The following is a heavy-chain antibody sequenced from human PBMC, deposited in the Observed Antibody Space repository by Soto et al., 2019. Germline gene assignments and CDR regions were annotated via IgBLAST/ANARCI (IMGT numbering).Heavy chain of an antibody. CDR1: GFAFSNYG. D-gene: IGHD6-13*01. CDR3: ARDWWEEPAGKETVSQFDY. V-gene: IGHV3-33*01. J-gene: IGHJ4*02. CDR2: IWSDGTKK. Sequence: QVHLVESGGGVVQPGRSLTLSCTASGFAFSNYGIHWVRQAPGRGLEWVAFIWSDGTKKFYAGSVRGRFTISRDNSKNTIYLQMTSLRAEDTAVYYCARDWWEEPAGKETVSQFDYWGQGTLVTVSS.